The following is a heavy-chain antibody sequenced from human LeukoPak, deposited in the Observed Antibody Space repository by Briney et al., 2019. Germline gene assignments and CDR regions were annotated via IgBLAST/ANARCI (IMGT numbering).Heavy chain of an antibody. V-gene: IGHV1-18*01. CDR3: ARDVGEGYCSGSSCSDY. J-gene: IGHJ4*02. Sequence: ASVRVSCKASGYTFTNYAISWVRHAPGQGLEWVGWISAYSGNRNFAQTLQGRVTMTTDTSTSTAYMELRSLRSDDTPVYYCARDVGEGYCSGSSCSDYWGQGTLVTVSS. D-gene: IGHD2-15*01. CDR1: GYTFTNYA. CDR2: ISAYSGNR.